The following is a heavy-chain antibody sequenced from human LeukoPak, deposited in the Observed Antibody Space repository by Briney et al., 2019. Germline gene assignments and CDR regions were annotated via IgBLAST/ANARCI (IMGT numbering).Heavy chain of an antibody. V-gene: IGHV4-4*07. CDR3: ARTREYKQWPFDL. CDR1: GDSFTGYH. CDR2: IYTSGSY. D-gene: IGHD6-19*01. J-gene: IGHJ3*01. Sequence: PSETLSLTCTVSGDSFTGYHWSWIRQSAEKGLEWIGIIYTSGSYNYNPSLKSRVTMSLDTSKRQFSLTLTSVTAADTAVYYCARTREYKQWPFDLWGQGTMVTVSS.